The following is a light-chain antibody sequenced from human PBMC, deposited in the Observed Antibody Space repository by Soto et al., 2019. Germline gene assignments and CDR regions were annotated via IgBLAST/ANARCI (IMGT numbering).Light chain of an antibody. V-gene: IGKV1-39*01. CDR3: QQSYSTPMYT. J-gene: IGKJ2*01. Sequence: DIQMTQSPSSVSASVGDRVTITCRASQGISSYLNWYQQKPGKAPKLLIYAASSLQSGVPSRFSGSGSGTDFTFTISSLQPEDFATYYCQQSYSTPMYTFGQGTKLEIK. CDR2: AAS. CDR1: QGISSY.